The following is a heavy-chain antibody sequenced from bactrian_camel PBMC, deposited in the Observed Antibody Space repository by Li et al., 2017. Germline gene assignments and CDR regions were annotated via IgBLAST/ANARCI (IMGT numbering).Heavy chain of an antibody. J-gene: IGHJ7*01. D-gene: IGHD4*01. V-gene: IGHV3S40*01. CDR1: GFIVSSYD. Sequence: VQLVESGGVLVQPGGSLRLSCAASGFIVSSYDIVWVRQAPGKGLEWVSTNSGGGSPYYADSVKGRFTISWDDAKNTLYLQMNSLRTEDTAVYYCAREKDNSDALDYWGKGTQVTVS. CDR2: TNSGGGSP.